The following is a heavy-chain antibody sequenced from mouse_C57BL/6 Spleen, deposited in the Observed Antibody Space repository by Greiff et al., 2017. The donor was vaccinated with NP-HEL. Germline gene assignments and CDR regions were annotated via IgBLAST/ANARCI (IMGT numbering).Heavy chain of an antibody. D-gene: IGHD3-3*01. CDR2: ISSGGSYT. Sequence: EVMLVESGGDLVKPGGSLKLSCAASGFTFSSYGMSWVRQTPDKRLEWVATISSGGSYTYYPDSVKGRFTISRDNAKNTLYLQMSSLKSEDTAMYYCARQGDHYAMDDWGQGTSVTVSS. J-gene: IGHJ4*01. CDR1: GFTFSSYG. V-gene: IGHV5-6*02. CDR3: ARQGDHYAMDD.